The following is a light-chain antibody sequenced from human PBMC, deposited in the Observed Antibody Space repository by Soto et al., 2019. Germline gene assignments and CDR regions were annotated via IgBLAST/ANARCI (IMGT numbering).Light chain of an antibody. J-gene: IGLJ1*01. CDR1: SSDVGGYNS. V-gene: IGLV2-14*03. CDR3: SSYSTGGSYV. CDR2: DVS. Sequence: QSVLTQPASVSGSPGQSIAISCTGTSSDVGGYNSASWYQQHPGKAPKLLIYDVSNRPSGVSNRFSGSKSGNTASLTISGLQAEEEADYYCSSYSTGGSYVFGTGTKLTVL.